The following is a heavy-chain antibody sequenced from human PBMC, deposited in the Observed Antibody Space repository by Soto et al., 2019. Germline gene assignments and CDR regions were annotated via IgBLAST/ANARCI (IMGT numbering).Heavy chain of an antibody. CDR3: AKWASYRSAPGAY. Sequence: GGSLRLSCVASGFTFSDSAMSWVRQAPGKGLERVSTFSGSSYSTYYTDSVKGRFTISRDNSKNTLFLQMDSLGADDTAVYYCAKWASYRSAPGAYWGQGTLVTVSS. D-gene: IGHD3-10*01. CDR2: FSGSSYST. V-gene: IGHV3-23*01. CDR1: GFTFSDSA. J-gene: IGHJ4*02.